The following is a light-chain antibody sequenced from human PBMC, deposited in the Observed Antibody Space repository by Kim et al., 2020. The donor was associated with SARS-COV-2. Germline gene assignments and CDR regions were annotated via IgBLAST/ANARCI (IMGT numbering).Light chain of an antibody. CDR3: QQYNNWPQT. V-gene: IGKV3-15*01. J-gene: IGKJ1*01. CDR2: GAS. Sequence: VSPGERATLSCRASQSVSSNLAWYQQKPGQAPRLLIYGASTRATGIPARFSGSGSGTEFTLTISSLQSEDFAVYYCQQYNNWPQTFGQGTKVEIK. CDR1: QSVSSN.